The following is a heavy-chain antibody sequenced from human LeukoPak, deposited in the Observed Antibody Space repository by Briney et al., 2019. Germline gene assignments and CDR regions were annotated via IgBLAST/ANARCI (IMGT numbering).Heavy chain of an antibody. CDR3: AKETGGLPY. D-gene: IGHD7-27*01. J-gene: IGHJ4*02. CDR2: ISGNGGTT. V-gene: IGHV3-23*01. Sequence: GGSQRLSCAASGFTFRSFAMCWVRQSPGKGLDWVSVISGNGGTTYHADSVKGRFTISRDNSRNTLYLQMNSLRAEDTAIYYCAKETGGLPYWGQGTLVTVSS. CDR1: GFTFRSFA.